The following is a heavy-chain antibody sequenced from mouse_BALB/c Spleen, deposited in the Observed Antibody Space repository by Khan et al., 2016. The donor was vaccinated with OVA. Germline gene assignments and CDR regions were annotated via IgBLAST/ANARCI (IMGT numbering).Heavy chain of an antibody. V-gene: IGHV3-2*02. D-gene: IGHD2-10*02. CDR1: GYSITSDYA. Sequence: EVKLLESGPGLVKPSQSLSLTCTVTGYSITSDYAWNWIRQFPGNKLEWMGYISYSGNTNYNPSLKSRISITREPSKNQFFLQLNSVTTEDTATYYCARVYGGDFDYWGQGTTLTVSS. CDR3: ARVYGGDFDY. J-gene: IGHJ2*01. CDR2: ISYSGNT.